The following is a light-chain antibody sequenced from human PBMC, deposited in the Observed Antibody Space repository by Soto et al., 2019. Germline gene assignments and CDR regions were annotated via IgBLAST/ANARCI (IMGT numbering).Light chain of an antibody. V-gene: IGKV1-8*01. Sequence: AIRMTQSPSSLSASTGDRVTITCRASQGISSYLAWYQQKPGKAPKLLIYAASTLQSGVPSRFSGSGSGTDFTLTISCPQSEDFPTYYCQQYYSYPRTFGQGTKVEIK. CDR1: QGISSY. J-gene: IGKJ1*01. CDR2: AAS. CDR3: QQYYSYPRT.